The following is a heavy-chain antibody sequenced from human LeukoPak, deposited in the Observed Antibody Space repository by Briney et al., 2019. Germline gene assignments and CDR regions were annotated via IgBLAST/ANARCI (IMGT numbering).Heavy chain of an antibody. V-gene: IGHV3-73*01. CDR1: GFTFSGSA. J-gene: IGHJ4*02. D-gene: IGHD3-22*01. Sequence: GGSLRLSCAASGFTFSGSALHWVRQASGKGLEWVGRIRSTANGYATAYAASVKGRFTISRDDSKNTAYLQMNSLKTEDTAVYYCTRLTSDDSSGYYGLWGQGTLVTVSS. CDR2: IRSTANGYAT. CDR3: TRLTSDDSSGYYGL.